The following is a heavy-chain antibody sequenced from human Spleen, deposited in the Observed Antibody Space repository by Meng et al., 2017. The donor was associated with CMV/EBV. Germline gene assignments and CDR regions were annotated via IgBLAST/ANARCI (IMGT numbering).Heavy chain of an antibody. CDR1: GYTFTSYG. J-gene: IGHJ5*02. CDR2: ISAYNGNT. Sequence: SGYTFTSYGISWVRQAPGQGLEWMGWISAYNGNTNYAQKLQGRVTMTTDTSTSTAYMELSSLRPEDTAIYYCARGRGDWNYRGTWFDPWGQGTLVTVSS. D-gene: IGHD1-7*01. CDR3: ARGRGDWNYRGTWFDP. V-gene: IGHV1-18*01.